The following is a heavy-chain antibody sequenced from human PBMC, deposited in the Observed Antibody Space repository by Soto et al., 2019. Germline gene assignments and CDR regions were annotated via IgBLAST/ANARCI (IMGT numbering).Heavy chain of an antibody. CDR2: INPNSGGT. Sequence: ASVKVSCKASGYTFTGYYMHWVRQAPGQGLEWMGWINPNSGGTNYAQKFQGWVTMTRDTSISTAYMELSRLRSDDTAVYYCAREVSDYDILTGYHNYYMDVWGKGTTVTVSS. CDR3: AREVSDYDILTGYHNYYMDV. J-gene: IGHJ6*03. CDR1: GYTFTGYY. V-gene: IGHV1-2*04. D-gene: IGHD3-9*01.